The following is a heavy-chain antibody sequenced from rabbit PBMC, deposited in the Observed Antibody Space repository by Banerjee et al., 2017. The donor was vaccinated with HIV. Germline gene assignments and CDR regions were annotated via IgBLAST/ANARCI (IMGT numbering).Heavy chain of an antibody. Sequence: QEQLEESGGDLVKPEGSLTLTCTASGFTLSSYWICWVRQAPGKGLEWIACINTGSGSAYYASWVISRFTISKTSSTTVTLQMTSLTAADTATYFCARGPYYTYAYAGYTCAMDLWGQGTLVTVS. V-gene: IGHV1S45*01. J-gene: IGHJ4*01. CDR1: GFTLSSYW. D-gene: IGHD6-1*01. CDR2: INTGSGSA. CDR3: ARGPYYTYAYAGYTCAMDL.